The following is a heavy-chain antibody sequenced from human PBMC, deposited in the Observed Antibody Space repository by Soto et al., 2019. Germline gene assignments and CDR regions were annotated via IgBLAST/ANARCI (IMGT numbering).Heavy chain of an antibody. CDR1: GFTFSKYG. J-gene: IGHJ4*02. CDR2: MSSDGRNE. D-gene: IGHD2-21*02. CDR3: AKVGHIAVVTAWFDY. V-gene: IGHV3-30*18. Sequence: GGSLRLSCEGSGFTFSKYGMHWVRQAPGKGLEWVAVMSSDGRNEYYADSVKGRFTISRDNSNSTLYLQMSSLRPEDTAVYYCAKVGHIAVVTAWFDYWGQGTLVTVSS.